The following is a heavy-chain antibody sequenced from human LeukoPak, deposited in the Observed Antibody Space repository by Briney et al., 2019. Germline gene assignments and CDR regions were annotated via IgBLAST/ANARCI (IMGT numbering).Heavy chain of an antibody. CDR2: INHSGST. CDR3: ARGGCSSTSCYYDY. CDR1: GGSFSGYF. D-gene: IGHD2-2*01. J-gene: IGHJ4*02. Sequence: SETLSLTCAVYGGSFSGYFWSWIRQPPGKGLEWIGEINHSGSTNYNPSLESRVTISVDTSKNQFSLKVSSVTAADTAVYYCARGGCSSTSCYYDYWGQGTLITVSS. V-gene: IGHV4-34*01.